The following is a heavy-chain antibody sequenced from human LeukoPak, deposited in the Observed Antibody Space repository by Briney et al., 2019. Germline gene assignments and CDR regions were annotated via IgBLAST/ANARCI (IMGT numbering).Heavy chain of an antibody. CDR1: GYTFTGYY. D-gene: IGHD3-3*01. CDR2: INPNSGGT. Sequence: GASVKVSCKASGYTFTGYYMHGVRQAPGQGLDWMGWINPNSGGTNYAQKFQGRVTMTRDTSISIAYMELSRLRSDDTAVYYCARDTARITIFGVAKYMDVWGKGTTVTVSS. J-gene: IGHJ6*03. V-gene: IGHV1-2*02. CDR3: ARDTARITIFGVAKYMDV.